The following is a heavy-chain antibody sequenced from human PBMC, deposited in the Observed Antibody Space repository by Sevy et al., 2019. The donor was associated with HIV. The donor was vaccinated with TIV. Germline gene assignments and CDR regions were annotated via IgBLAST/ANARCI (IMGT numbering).Heavy chain of an antibody. J-gene: IGHJ4*02. CDR2: IKADGSDK. CDR3: AHETFGRFES. V-gene: IGHV3-7*01. Sequence: GGSLRLSCAASGFTFSANWMNWVRQAPGKGLEWVANIKADGSDKYYVDSVEGRFSISRDNAKNLLFLQMNRLRVEDTAVYYCAHETFGRFESWGQGTLVTASS. CDR1: GFTFSANW. D-gene: IGHD3-16*01.